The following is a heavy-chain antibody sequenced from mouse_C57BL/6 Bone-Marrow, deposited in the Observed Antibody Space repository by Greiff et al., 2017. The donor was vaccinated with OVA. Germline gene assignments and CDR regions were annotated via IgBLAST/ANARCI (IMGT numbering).Heavy chain of an antibody. J-gene: IGHJ4*01. CDR2: IDPSDSET. Sequence: QVQLKQPGAELVRPGSSVKLSCKASGYTFTSYWMHWVKQRPIQGLEWIGNIDPSDSETHYNQKFKDKATLTVDKSSSTAYMQLSSLTSEDSAVYYCARDYDAMDYWGQGTSVTVSS. CDR3: ARDYDAMDY. CDR1: GYTFTSYW. V-gene: IGHV1-52*01.